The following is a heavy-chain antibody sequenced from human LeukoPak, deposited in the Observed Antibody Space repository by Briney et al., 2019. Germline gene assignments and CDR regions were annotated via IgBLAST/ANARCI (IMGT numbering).Heavy chain of an antibody. CDR1: GFSFSSYE. Sequence: AGGSLRLSCAASGFSFSSYEMNWVRQAPGKGLEWVSYISSSGSTKYYADSVKGRFTISRDNARNSLYLQMNSLRAEDLAVYYCARESTAVGDYYFDYWGQGILVAVSS. V-gene: IGHV3-48*03. D-gene: IGHD3-16*01. CDR2: ISSSGSTK. J-gene: IGHJ4*02. CDR3: ARESTAVGDYYFDY.